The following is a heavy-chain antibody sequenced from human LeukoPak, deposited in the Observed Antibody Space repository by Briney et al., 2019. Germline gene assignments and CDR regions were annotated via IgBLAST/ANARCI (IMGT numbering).Heavy chain of an antibody. CDR1: RGSISSLNW. CDR3: ARFIVATIRDAFDI. Sequence: SETLSLTCSVSRGSISSLNWWTWVRQPPGKAPEWIGEIFHSGTSNHNPTLMSRLSIFLDKSRNQFSLKLSSVTAADTAVYYCARFIVATIRDAFDIWGQGTMVTVSS. J-gene: IGHJ3*02. D-gene: IGHD5-12*01. V-gene: IGHV4/OR15-8*02. CDR2: IFHSGTS.